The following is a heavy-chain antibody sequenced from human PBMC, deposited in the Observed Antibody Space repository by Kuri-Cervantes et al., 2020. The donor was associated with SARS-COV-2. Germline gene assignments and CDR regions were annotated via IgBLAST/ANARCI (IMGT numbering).Heavy chain of an antibody. D-gene: IGHD3-16*01. V-gene: IGHV3-48*01. CDR1: GFTFSSYR. Sequence: GGSLRLSCAASGFTFSSYRMNWVRQAPGKGLEWVSYISSSSSTIYYADYVKGRFTISRDNAKNSLYLQMNSLSAEDMAVYYCAASRGLGHTPPGYWGQGTLVTVSS. J-gene: IGHJ4*02. CDR3: AASRGLGHTPPGY. CDR2: ISSSSSTI.